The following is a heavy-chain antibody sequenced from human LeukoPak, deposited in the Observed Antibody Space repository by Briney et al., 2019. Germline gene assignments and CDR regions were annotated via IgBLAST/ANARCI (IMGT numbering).Heavy chain of an antibody. J-gene: IGHJ4*02. CDR1: GFTFNRYE. CDR3: ARDAPYYFDY. V-gene: IGHV3-66*01. Sequence: GGSLRLSCAASGFTFNRYEMNWVRQAPGKGLEWVSVIYSGGSTYYADSVKGRSTISRDNSKNTLYLQMNSLRAEDTAVYYCARDAPYYFDYWGQGTLVTVSS. CDR2: IYSGGST.